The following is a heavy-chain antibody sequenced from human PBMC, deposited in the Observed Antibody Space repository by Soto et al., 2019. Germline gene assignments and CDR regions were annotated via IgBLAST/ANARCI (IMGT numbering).Heavy chain of an antibody. J-gene: IGHJ5*02. CDR2: TYYRSKWYN. D-gene: IGHD2-2*01. CDR1: GDRVSSNSAA. V-gene: IGHV6-1*01. CDR3: ARDRVRDCSSTSCYENPGGQLVSRFDP. Sequence: QSQTLSLTCAISGDRVSSNSAAWNWIRQSPSRGLEWLGRTYYRSKWYNDYAVSVKSRITINPDTSKNQFSLQLNSVTPEDTAVYYCARDRVRDCSSTSCYENPGGQLVSRFDPWGQGTLVTVSS.